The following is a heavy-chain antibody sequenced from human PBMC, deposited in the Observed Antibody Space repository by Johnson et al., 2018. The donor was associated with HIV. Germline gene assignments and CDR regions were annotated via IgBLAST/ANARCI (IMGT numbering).Heavy chain of an antibody. D-gene: IGHD3-10*01. V-gene: IGHV3-20*04. J-gene: IGHJ3*02. CDR2: INWNGGST. CDR1: GFTFDDYG. CDR3: ARDGSGSYYNGHAFDI. Sequence: EVQLLESGGGVERPGGSLRLSCAASGFTFDDYGMSWVRQAPGKGLEWVSGINWNGGSTGYADSVKGRFTISRDNAKNSLYLQMNSLRAEDTALYYCARDGSGSYYNGHAFDIWGQGTMVTVSS.